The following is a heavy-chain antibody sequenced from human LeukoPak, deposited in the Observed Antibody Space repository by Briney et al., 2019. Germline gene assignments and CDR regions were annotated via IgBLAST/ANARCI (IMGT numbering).Heavy chain of an antibody. Sequence: PGGSLRLSCAASGFTFSRYTMHWVRQAPGKGLEWVAVITFDGSSKYYADSVKGRFTISRDDSRNTMYLQMDSLRAEDTAVYYCARKDYSGSSGFVFGYWGQGTLVTVSS. D-gene: IGHD3-22*01. V-gene: IGHV3-30*04. J-gene: IGHJ4*02. CDR3: ARKDYSGSSGFVFGY. CDR1: GFTFSRYT. CDR2: ITFDGSSK.